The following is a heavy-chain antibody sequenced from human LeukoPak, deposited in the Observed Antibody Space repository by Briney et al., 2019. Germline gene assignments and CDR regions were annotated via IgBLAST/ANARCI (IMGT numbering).Heavy chain of an antibody. CDR1: GSTFSSYS. J-gene: IGHJ4*02. D-gene: IGHD3-3*01. Sequence: GGSLRLSCAASGSTFSSYSMNWVRQAPGKGLEWVSSISSSSSYIYYADSVKGRVTISRDNAKNSLYLQMNSLRAEDTAVYYCGTGYYDFWFFNYWGQGTLVTVSS. CDR2: ISSSSSYI. CDR3: GTGYYDFWFFNY. V-gene: IGHV3-21*01.